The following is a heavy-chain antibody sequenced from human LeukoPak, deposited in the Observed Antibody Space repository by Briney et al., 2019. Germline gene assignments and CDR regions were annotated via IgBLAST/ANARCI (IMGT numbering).Heavy chain of an antibody. CDR3: ARARYCISTSCRDAFDI. V-gene: IGHV3-30*19. J-gene: IGHJ3*02. D-gene: IGHD2-2*01. Sequence: PGGSLRLSCAASGFTFSSYGMHWVRQAPGKGLEWVALISYDGSNKYYADSVKGRFTVSRDNSKSTLFVQMNSLRAEDTAVYYCARARYCISTSCRDAFDIWGQGTMVTVSS. CDR1: GFTFSSYG. CDR2: ISYDGSNK.